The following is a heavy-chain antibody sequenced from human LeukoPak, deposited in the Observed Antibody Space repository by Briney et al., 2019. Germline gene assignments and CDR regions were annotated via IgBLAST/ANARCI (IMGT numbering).Heavy chain of an antibody. J-gene: IGHJ6*02. CDR2: ISGSDGST. CDR3: ARDRYGGNSVYYYGMDV. D-gene: IGHD4-23*01. Sequence: GGSLRLSCAASGFTFSSYAMTWVRQAPGKGLEWVSTISGSDGSTYYADSVKGRFTISRDNSKNTLYLQMNSLRAEDTAVYYCARDRYGGNSVYYYGMDVWGQGTTVTVSS. V-gene: IGHV3-23*01. CDR1: GFTFSSYA.